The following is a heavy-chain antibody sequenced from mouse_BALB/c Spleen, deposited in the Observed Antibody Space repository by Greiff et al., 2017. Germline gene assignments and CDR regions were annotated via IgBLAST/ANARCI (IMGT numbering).Heavy chain of an antibody. J-gene: IGHJ1*01. D-gene: IGHD3-1*01. CDR1: GFNIKDYY. CDR3: ARSGDSYWYFDV. CDR2: IDPENGNT. Sequence: VQLKQSGAELVRPGALVKLSCKASGFNIKDYYMHWVKQRPEQGLEWIGWIDPENGNTIYDPKFQGKASITADTSSNTAYLQLSSLTSEDTAVYYCARSGDSYWYFDVWGAGTTVTVSS. V-gene: IGHV14-1*02.